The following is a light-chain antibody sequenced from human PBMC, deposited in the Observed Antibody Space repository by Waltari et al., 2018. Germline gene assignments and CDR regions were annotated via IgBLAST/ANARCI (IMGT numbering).Light chain of an antibody. Sequence: QSPSSFSASTGDRVTITCRASQGISSYLAWYQQKPGKAPKLLIYAASTLQSGVPSRFSGSGSGTDFTLTISCLQSEDFATYYCQQYYSYPPWTFGQGTKVEIK. CDR2: AAS. CDR3: QQYYSYPPWT. V-gene: IGKV1-8*01. CDR1: QGISSY. J-gene: IGKJ1*01.